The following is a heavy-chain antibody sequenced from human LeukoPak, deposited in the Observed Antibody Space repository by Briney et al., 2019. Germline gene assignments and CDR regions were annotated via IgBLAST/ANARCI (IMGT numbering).Heavy chain of an antibody. V-gene: IGHV4-38-2*02. Sequence: SETLSLTCTVSGYSISSGYYWGWIRQPPGKGLEWIGSIYHSGSTYYNPSLKSRVTISVDTSKNQFSLKLSSVTAADTAVYYCASSYYYGSGSYVVAFDIWGQGTMVTVSS. D-gene: IGHD3-10*01. J-gene: IGHJ3*02. CDR3: ASSYYYGSGSYVVAFDI. CDR2: IYHSGST. CDR1: GYSISSGYY.